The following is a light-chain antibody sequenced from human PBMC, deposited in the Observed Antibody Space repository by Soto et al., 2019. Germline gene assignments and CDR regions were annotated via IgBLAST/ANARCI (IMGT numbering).Light chain of an antibody. CDR2: DAS. Sequence: DIQMTQSPSTLSASVGDRVTITCRASQSISIWLAWYQQKPGKAPKLLIYDASSLESGVPSRFSGSGSGTEFTLTISRLQPDDFAGYYCQQYNSYSGTFGQGTKVHIK. V-gene: IGKV1-5*01. CDR1: QSISIW. CDR3: QQYNSYSGT. J-gene: IGKJ1*01.